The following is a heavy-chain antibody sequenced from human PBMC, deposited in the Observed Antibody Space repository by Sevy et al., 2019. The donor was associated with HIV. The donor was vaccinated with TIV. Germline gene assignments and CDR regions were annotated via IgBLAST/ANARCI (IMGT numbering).Heavy chain of an antibody. V-gene: IGHV3-23*01. J-gene: IGHJ4*02. CDR1: GFTFSSYD. CDR2: ISPTGGTT. Sequence: GESLRLSCAASGFTFSSYDMSWVRQAPGKGLEWVPGISPTGGTTHYAESVKGRFIISRDNSKKTLFLQMNSLRAEDTALYYCAKDLEQQLGPDYWGQGTQVTVSS. CDR3: AKDLEQQLGPDY. D-gene: IGHD6-13*01.